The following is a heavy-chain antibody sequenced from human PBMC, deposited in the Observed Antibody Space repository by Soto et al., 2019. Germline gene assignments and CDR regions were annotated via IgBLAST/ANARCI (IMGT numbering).Heavy chain of an antibody. CDR3: VKSFSIYGYSEFDQ. Sequence: GGSLRLSYEASGFIFRTHWMTWVRQAPGKGLEWVANIKEDGSEENYVDSVKGRFAVSRDNAKDTLYLQMDTLRPEDTAMYYCVKSFSIYGYSEFDQWGQGTLVTVSS. D-gene: IGHD5-18*01. J-gene: IGHJ4*02. V-gene: IGHV3-7*01. CDR2: IKEDGSEE. CDR1: GFIFRTHW.